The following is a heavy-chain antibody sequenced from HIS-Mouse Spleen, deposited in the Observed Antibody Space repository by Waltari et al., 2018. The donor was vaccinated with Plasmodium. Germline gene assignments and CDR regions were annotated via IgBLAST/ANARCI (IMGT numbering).Heavy chain of an antibody. Sequence: QVQLVQSGAEVKKPGASVTVSCQASGYTFTGSYIHLVRPAPGTGLEWMGWINPNSGGTNYAQKFQGRVTMTRDTSISTAYMELSRLRSDDTAVYYCARVLGYKAAAGTFVEYFQHWGQGTLVTVSS. J-gene: IGHJ1*01. CDR3: ARVLGYKAAAGTFVEYFQH. D-gene: IGHD6-13*01. CDR1: GYTFTGSY. CDR2: INPNSGGT. V-gene: IGHV1-2*02.